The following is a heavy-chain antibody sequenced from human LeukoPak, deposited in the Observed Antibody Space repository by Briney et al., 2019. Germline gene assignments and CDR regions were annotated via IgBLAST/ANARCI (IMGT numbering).Heavy chain of an antibody. J-gene: IGHJ4*02. V-gene: IGHV3-74*03. CDR3: AYSDHFDT. D-gene: IGHD4-17*01. Sequence: GGSLRLACAASGFTLGNYWMHWVRQAPGKGLVWVSRGDGDGSHSTYADSVKGRFTISRDNAKNTLYLQMNRLTGEDTAVYYCAYSDHFDTWGQGTLVTVSS. CDR1: GFTLGNYW. CDR2: GDGDGSHS.